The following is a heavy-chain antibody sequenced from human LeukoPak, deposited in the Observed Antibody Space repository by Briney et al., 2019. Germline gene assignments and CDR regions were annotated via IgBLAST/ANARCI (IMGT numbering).Heavy chain of an antibody. CDR1: GFTFSSYE. V-gene: IGHV3-48*03. Sequence: GGSLRLSCAASGFTFSSYEMNWVRQAPGRGLEWVSYIGNTGRTIYYADSVQGRFTISRDNAKNSLYLQMNSLRAEDTAIYYCVRGDRYFFDFWGQGTLVTVSS. CDR3: VRGDRYFFDF. CDR2: IGNTGRTI. D-gene: IGHD1-14*01. J-gene: IGHJ4*02.